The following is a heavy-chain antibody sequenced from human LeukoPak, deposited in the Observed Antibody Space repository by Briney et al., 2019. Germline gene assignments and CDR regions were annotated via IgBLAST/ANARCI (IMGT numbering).Heavy chain of an antibody. CDR1: GFTFSGSA. D-gene: IGHD6-13*01. CDR2: IRSKANSYAT. Sequence: GGSLKLSCAASGFTFSGSAMHWVRQASGKGLEWVGRIRSKANSYATAYAASVKGRFTISRDDSKNTAYLQMNSLKTEDTAVYYCAKSTGYSTTGRDFDSWGRGTLVTVSS. CDR3: AKSTGYSTTGRDFDS. V-gene: IGHV3-73*01. J-gene: IGHJ4*02.